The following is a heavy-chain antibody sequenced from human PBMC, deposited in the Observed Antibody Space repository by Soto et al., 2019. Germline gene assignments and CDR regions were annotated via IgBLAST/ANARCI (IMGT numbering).Heavy chain of an antibody. CDR3: ARFHTKMAVAGIDYWFDP. Sequence: PSETLSLTCAVHGGSFSSYYWSWIRQPPGKGLEWIGYIYYSGSTNYNPSLKSRVTISVDTSKNQFSLKLSSVTAADTAVYYCARFHTKMAVAGIDYWFDPWGQGTRVTVSS. CDR1: GGSFSSYY. D-gene: IGHD6-19*01. CDR2: IYYSGST. J-gene: IGHJ5*02. V-gene: IGHV4-59*01.